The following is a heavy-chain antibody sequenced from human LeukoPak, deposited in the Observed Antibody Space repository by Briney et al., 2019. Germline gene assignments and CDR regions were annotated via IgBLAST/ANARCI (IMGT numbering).Heavy chain of an antibody. Sequence: PGGSLRLSCAASGFTLSSFEMHWVRQAPGKGLEWVSYISCSGSSIYYGDSVKGRFTISRDNAKNSLYLQMNSLRAEDTAVYQCARGAGGYFDYWGQGTLVTVSS. CDR2: ISCSGSSI. D-gene: IGHD3-10*01. V-gene: IGHV3-48*03. CDR3: ARGAGGYFDY. J-gene: IGHJ4*02. CDR1: GFTLSSFE.